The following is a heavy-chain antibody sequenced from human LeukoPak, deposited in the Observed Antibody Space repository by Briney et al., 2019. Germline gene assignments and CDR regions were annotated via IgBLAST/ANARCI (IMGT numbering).Heavy chain of an antibody. CDR1: GFTFRTYW. Sequence: GGSLRLSCSGSGFTFRTYWMNWVRQAPGKGLEWVADINEDGSKIYSLDSVKGRFTISRDNAKNSLSLQLNTLRAEDTAVYYCARWSHVSGRWFLDNWGRGTLVSVSS. V-gene: IGHV3-7*05. CDR2: INEDGSKI. J-gene: IGHJ4*02. CDR3: ARWSHVSGRWFLDN. D-gene: IGHD3-10*01.